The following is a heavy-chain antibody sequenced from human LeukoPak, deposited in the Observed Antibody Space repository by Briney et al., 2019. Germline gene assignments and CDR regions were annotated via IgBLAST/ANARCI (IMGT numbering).Heavy chain of an antibody. CDR1: GFTFSNAW. V-gene: IGHV3-15*01. J-gene: IGHJ4*02. D-gene: IGHD3-10*01. Sequence: PGGSLRLSCAASGFTFSNAWMSWVRQAPGKGLEWVGRIKSKNDGGTTDYAAPVKGRFTISRDDSKNTLYLQMNSLKTEDTAVYYCTTGGSMVRGVIRYYWGQGTLVTVSS. CDR2: IKSKNDGGTT. CDR3: TTGGSMVRGVIRYY.